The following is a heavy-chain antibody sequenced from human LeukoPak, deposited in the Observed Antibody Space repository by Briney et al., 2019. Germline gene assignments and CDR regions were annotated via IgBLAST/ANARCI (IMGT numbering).Heavy chain of an antibody. J-gene: IGHJ4*02. V-gene: IGHV3-21*01. CDR2: ISSSSSYI. Sequence: GGSLRLSCAASGFTFSSYSMHWVRQAPGKGLEWVSSISSSSSYIYYADSVKGRFTISRDNAKNSLYLQMNSLRAEDTAVYYGARQWRYGYSYDYWGQGTLVTVSS. CDR1: GFTFSSYS. D-gene: IGHD2-15*01. CDR3: ARQWRYGYSYDY.